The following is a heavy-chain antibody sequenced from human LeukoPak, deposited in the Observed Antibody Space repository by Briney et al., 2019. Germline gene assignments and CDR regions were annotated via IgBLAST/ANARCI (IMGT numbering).Heavy chain of an antibody. D-gene: IGHD5-12*01. CDR2: IHHTGST. Sequence: SETLSLTCTVSGSSIRTYTHWGWIRQPPGKGLEWIGSIHHTGSTYYNPSLKSRVTISLDTSKNQFSLKLNSVTAADTAVYYCASHSGGYAYWGQGTLVTVSS. V-gene: IGHV4-38-2*02. J-gene: IGHJ4*02. CDR1: GSSIRTYTH. CDR3: ASHSGGYAY.